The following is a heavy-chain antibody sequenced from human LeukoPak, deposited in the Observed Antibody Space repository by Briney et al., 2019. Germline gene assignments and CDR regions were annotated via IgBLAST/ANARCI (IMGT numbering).Heavy chain of an antibody. CDR2: IHHSGST. J-gene: IGHJ5*02. D-gene: IGHD5/OR15-5a*01. CDR1: GYSISSGYY. CDR3: ARHLVYNWFDP. Sequence: SETLSLTCAVSGYSISSGYYWGWIRQTPGKGLEWIVSIHHSGSTYYNPSLKSRVTILVDTSKNQFPLKLSSVTAADTAVYYCARHLVYNWFDPWGQGTLVTVSS. V-gene: IGHV4-38-2*01.